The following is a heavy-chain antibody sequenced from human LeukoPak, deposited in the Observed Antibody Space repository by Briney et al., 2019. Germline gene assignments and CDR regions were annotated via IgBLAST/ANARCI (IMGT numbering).Heavy chain of an antibody. D-gene: IGHD2-2*01. J-gene: IGHJ5*02. Sequence: GGSLRLSCAASGFTFSSYAMSWVRQAPGKGLEWVSATSGSGGSTYYADSVKGRFTISRDNSKNTLYLQVNSLRAEDTAVYYCAKDLAVVVPAASRVDPWGQGTLVTVSS. CDR3: AKDLAVVVPAASRVDP. V-gene: IGHV3-23*01. CDR1: GFTFSSYA. CDR2: TSGSGGST.